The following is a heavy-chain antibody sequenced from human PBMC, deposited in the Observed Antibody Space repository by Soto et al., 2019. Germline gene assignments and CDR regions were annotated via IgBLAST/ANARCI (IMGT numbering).Heavy chain of an antibody. V-gene: IGHV3-30*18. CDR3: AKGLGKYSYYYYYLIDF. J-gene: IGHJ6*03. CDR1: GFTFSSYG. CDR2: ISYDGSNK. Sequence: GGSLRLACAASGFTFSSYGMHWVRQAPGKGLEWVAVISYDGSNKYYADSVKGRFTISRDNSKNTLYLQMNSLRAEDTAVYYCAKGLGKYSYYYYYLIDFWGKRSSDTGSS. D-gene: IGHD1-26*01.